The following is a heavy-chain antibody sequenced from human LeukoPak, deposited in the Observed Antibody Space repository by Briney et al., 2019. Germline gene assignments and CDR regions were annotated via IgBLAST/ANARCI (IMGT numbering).Heavy chain of an antibody. Sequence: GGSLRLSCAASGFTFSSYAMSWVRQAPGKGLVWVSRVNSDGSSTTYADSVKGRFTISRDNSKNTLFLQMNSLRAEDTAVYYCSKDGSYGRFDYWGQGTLVTVSS. J-gene: IGHJ4*02. CDR2: VNSDGSST. CDR3: SKDGSYGRFDY. CDR1: GFTFSSYA. D-gene: IGHD1-26*01. V-gene: IGHV3-74*01.